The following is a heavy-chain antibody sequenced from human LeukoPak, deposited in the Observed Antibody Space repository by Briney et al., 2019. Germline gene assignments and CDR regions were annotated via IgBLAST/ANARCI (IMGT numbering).Heavy chain of an antibody. D-gene: IGHD6-19*01. V-gene: IGHV5-51*01. CDR2: IYPGDSDT. J-gene: IGHJ4*02. CDR3: ARPRGSGPGMAYFDY. Sequence: NHGESLKISCKGSGYSFTSYWIGWVRQMPGKGLEWMGVIYPGDSDTRYSPSFQGQVTISVDKSSSTAYLQWSSLKDSDTAMYYCARPRGSGPGMAYFDYWGQGTLVTVSS. CDR1: GYSFTSYW.